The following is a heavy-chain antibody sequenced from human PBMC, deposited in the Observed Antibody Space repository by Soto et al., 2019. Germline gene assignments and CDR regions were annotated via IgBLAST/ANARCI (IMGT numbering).Heavy chain of an antibody. CDR1: GFTFSTYT. V-gene: IGHV3-23*01. D-gene: IGHD4-17*01. CDR3: AKDFTPDGYWDFDY. CDR2: VLQTGTST. Sequence: PGGSLRLSCAASGFTFSTYTMSWVRQSPGKGLEWVSVVLQTGTSTYYADSVKGRFTISRDNSKNTLYLQMNNLRAEDTAVYYCAKDFTPDGYWDFDYWGQGTLVTVSS. J-gene: IGHJ4*02.